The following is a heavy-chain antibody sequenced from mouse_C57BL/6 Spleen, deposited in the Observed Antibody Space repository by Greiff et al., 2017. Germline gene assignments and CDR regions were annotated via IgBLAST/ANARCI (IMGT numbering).Heavy chain of an antibody. CDR2: IYPGSGST. J-gene: IGHJ3*01. Sequence: VQLQQPGAELVKPGASVKMSCTASGYTFTSYWITWVKQRPGQGLEWIGDIYPGSGSTNYNEKFKSKATLTVDTSSSTAYMQLSSLTSEDSAVYYCARGDDYDGSWFAYWGQGTLVTVSA. D-gene: IGHD2-4*01. V-gene: IGHV1-55*01. CDR3: ARGDDYDGSWFAY. CDR1: GYTFTSYW.